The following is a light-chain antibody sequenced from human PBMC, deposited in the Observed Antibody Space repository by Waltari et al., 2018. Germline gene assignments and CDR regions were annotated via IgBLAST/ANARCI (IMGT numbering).Light chain of an antibody. J-gene: IGLJ3*02. CDR2: VNSDGSY. CDR3: QTWGTDIRV. CDR1: SGHSTYA. Sequence: QLVLTQSSSASASLGASVKLTCTLSSGHSTYAIAWHQQRPGQSPRYLMKVNSDGSYNKGDGIPDRFSGSSSGSERYLTISSLQSDDEADYHSQTWGTDIRVFGGGTKVTVL. V-gene: IGLV4-69*01.